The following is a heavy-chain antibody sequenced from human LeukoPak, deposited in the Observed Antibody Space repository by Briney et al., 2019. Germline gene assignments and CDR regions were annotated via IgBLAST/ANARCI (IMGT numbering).Heavy chain of an antibody. CDR1: GFTFSSYA. CDR3: ASDTYYDILTGYYGMDV. V-gene: IGHV3-23*01. J-gene: IGHJ6*02. Sequence: SGGSLRLSCVASGFTFSSYAMSWVRQAPGKGLEWVSAISGSGGSTYYADSVKGRFTISRDNSKNTLYLQMNSLRAEDTAVYYCASDTYYDILTGYYGMDVWGQGTTVTVSS. D-gene: IGHD3-9*01. CDR2: ISGSGGST.